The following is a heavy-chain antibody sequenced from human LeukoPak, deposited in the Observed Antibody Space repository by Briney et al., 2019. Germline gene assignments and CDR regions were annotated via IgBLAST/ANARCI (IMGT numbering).Heavy chain of an antibody. CDR3: AKPRGDSSGYFVAEYFQH. CDR2: ISGSGGST. D-gene: IGHD3-22*01. Sequence: GGSLRHSCAASGFTFSSYAMSWVRQAPGKGLEWVSAISGSGGSTYYADSVKGRFTISRDNPKNTLYLQMNSLRAEDTAVYYCAKPRGDSSGYFVAEYFQHWGQGTLVTVSS. J-gene: IGHJ1*01. CDR1: GFTFSSYA. V-gene: IGHV3-23*01.